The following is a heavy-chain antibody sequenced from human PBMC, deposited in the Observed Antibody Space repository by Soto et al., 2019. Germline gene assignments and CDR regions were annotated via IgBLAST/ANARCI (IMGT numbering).Heavy chain of an antibody. J-gene: IGHJ4*02. V-gene: IGHV4-34*01. CDR2: INHSGST. CDR3: ASARTQMATNTFDY. Sequence: PSETLSLTCAVYGGSFSGYYWSWIRQPPGKGLEWIGEINHSGSTNYNPSLKSRVTISVDTSKNQFSLKLSSVTAADTAVYYCASARTQMATNTFDYWGQGTLVTVSS. D-gene: IGHD5-12*01. CDR1: GGSFSGYY.